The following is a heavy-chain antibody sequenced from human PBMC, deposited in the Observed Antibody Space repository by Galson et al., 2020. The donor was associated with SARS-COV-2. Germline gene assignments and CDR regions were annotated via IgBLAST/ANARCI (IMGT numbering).Heavy chain of an antibody. J-gene: IGHJ5*02. CDR1: GGSISSFF. D-gene: IGHD3-10*01. V-gene: IGHV4-59*01. CDR2: ISFSGST. CDR3: ARDRWFEGYFDP. Sequence: SETLSLTCTVSGGSISSFFWNWIRQPPGKGLEWIGSISFSGSTHYNPSFKSRVTISIDTSKNQFSLSLRTVTAVDTATYYCARDRWFEGYFDPWGQGTLVTVSS.